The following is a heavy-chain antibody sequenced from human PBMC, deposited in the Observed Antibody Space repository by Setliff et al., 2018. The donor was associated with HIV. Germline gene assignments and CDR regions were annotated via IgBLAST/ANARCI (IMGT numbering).Heavy chain of an antibody. Sequence: QASETLSLTCSVSGHSIRSGYYWGWIRQPPGKGLEWVANIKQDGSEKYYVDSVKGRFTISRDNAKNSLYLQMNSLRAEDTAVYYCARDPYPYFDYGDWYFDLWGRGTLVTVSS. CDR3: ARDPYPYFDYGDWYFDL. CDR1: GHSIRSGYY. V-gene: IGHV3-7*01. J-gene: IGHJ2*01. CDR2: IKQDGSEK. D-gene: IGHD4-17*01.